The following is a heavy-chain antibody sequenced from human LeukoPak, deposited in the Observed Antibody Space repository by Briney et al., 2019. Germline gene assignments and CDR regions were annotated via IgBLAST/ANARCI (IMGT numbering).Heavy chain of an antibody. V-gene: IGHV3-7*01. CDR3: VRDGDDFNFDY. J-gene: IGHJ4*02. Sequence: GGSLRLSCAASEIAFTYWMSWVRQAPGKGLEWVANIKQDGSEKYYVGSVKGRFTISRDNAKNTLYLQMSSLRAEDTAVYFCVRDGDDFNFDYWGQGSLVTVSS. CDR2: IKQDGSEK. D-gene: IGHD5-24*01. CDR1: EIAFTYW.